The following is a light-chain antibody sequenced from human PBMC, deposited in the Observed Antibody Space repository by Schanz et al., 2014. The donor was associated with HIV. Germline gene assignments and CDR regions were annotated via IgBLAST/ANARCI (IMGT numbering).Light chain of an antibody. CDR2: DNI. CDR3: QSFDRSLGRVV. Sequence: QSVLTQPPSVSGAPGQRVTISCTGSGSIHWYQQLPGTAPKLLIYDNINRPSGVPVRFSGSKSGTSASLAITGLQAEDEADYYCQSFDRSLGRVVFGGGTKLTVL. V-gene: IGLV1-40*01. CDR1: GS. J-gene: IGLJ2*01.